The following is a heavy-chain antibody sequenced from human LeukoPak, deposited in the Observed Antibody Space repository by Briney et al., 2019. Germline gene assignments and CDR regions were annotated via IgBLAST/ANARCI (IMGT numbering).Heavy chain of an antibody. CDR3: ARVLPYDFWSGPSPYYFDY. D-gene: IGHD3-3*01. CDR2: IYYSGST. CDR1: GGSISSGDYY. J-gene: IGHJ4*02. V-gene: IGHV4-30-4*08. Sequence: SQTLSLTCTVSGGSISSGDYYWGRIRQPGGKGREWIGYIYYSGSTYYNPSLKSRVTISVDTSKNQFSLKLSSVTAADTAVYYCARVLPYDFWSGPSPYYFDYWGQGTLVTVSS.